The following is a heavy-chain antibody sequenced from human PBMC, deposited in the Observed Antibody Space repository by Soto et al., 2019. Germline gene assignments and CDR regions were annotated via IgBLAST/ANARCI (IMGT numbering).Heavy chain of an antibody. CDR1: GFTFSSYS. D-gene: IGHD6-13*01. CDR2: ISSSSSYI. J-gene: IGHJ5*02. V-gene: IGHV3-21*01. CDR3: AREEVVIAAAGGFDP. Sequence: GGSLRLSCAASGFTFSSYSMNWVRQAPGKGLEWVSSISSSSSYIYYADSVKGRFTISRDNAKNSLYLQMNSLRAEDTAVYYCAREEVVIAAAGGFDPWGQGTLVTVSS.